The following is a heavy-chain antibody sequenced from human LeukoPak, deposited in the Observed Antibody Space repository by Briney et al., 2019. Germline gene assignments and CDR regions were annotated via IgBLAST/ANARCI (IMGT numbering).Heavy chain of an antibody. CDR1: GGSISDNN. CDR2: IYDSGST. CDR3: ARGGYYFAY. J-gene: IGHJ4*02. V-gene: IGHV4-59*01. Sequence: SETLPLTCTVSGGSISDNNWSWIRQPPGKGLEWIGNIYDSGSTNYNPSLKSRVTISVDTSKNQVSLKLSSVTAADTAVYYCARGGYYFAYWGQGTVVTVSS.